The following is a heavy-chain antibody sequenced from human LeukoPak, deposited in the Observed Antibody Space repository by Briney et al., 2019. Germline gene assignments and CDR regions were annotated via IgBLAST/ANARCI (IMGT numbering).Heavy chain of an antibody. J-gene: IGHJ4*02. Sequence: GGSLRLSCAASGFTFSSYSMSWVRQAPGKGLEWVSVIYSGGTTYYADSVKGRFTISRDNSKNTLYLQMNSLRAEDTAVYYCARTTTFAPHFDYWGQGTLVTVSS. CDR2: IYSGGTT. D-gene: IGHD1-1*01. CDR1: GFTFSSYS. V-gene: IGHV3-66*01. CDR3: ARTTTFAPHFDY.